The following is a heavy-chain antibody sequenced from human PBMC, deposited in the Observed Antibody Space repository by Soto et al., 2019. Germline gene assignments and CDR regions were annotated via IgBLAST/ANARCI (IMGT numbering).Heavy chain of an antibody. V-gene: IGHV4-4*02. Sequence: QVQLRESGPGLVRPSGTLSLTCAVYGDSINTSHWWSWVRQTPGKGLEWIGETYHSGTTNYNTSRKIRVTISMDKSKNLFSLKLNSVTAADTALYFCARQTNSSPARGPNWFDPWGQGALVTVSS. CDR1: GDSINTSHW. J-gene: IGHJ5*02. D-gene: IGHD6-19*01. CDR2: TYHSGTT. CDR3: ARQTNSSPARGPNWFDP.